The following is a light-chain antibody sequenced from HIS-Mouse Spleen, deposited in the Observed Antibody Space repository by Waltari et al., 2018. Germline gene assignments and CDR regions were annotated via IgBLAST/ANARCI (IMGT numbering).Light chain of an antibody. Sequence: QSALTQTASVSGSPGQSITISCTGTSSSVGGYNYVSWYQQHPGKAPKLMIYDVSNRPSGVSNRFSGSKSGNTASLTISGLQAEDEADYYCSSYTSSSTEVFGGGTKLTVL. CDR3: SSYTSSSTEV. CDR1: SSSVGGYNY. CDR2: DVS. J-gene: IGLJ2*01. V-gene: IGLV2-14*03.